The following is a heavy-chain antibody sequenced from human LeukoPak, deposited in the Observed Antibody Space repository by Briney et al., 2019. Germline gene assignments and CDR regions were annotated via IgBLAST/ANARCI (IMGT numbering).Heavy chain of an antibody. Sequence: GESLKISCKGSGYSFTSYWIGWVRQMPGKGLEWMGIIYPGDSDTRYSPSFQGQVTTSADKSISTAYLQWSSLRASDTAMYYCARQYYYGSGRSSWFDPWGQGTLVTVSS. CDR3: ARQYYYGSGRSSWFDP. CDR1: GYSFTSYW. CDR2: IYPGDSDT. D-gene: IGHD3-10*01. J-gene: IGHJ5*02. V-gene: IGHV5-51*01.